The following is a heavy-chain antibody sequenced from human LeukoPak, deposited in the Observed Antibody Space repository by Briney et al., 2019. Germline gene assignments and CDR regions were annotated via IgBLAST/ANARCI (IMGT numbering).Heavy chain of an antibody. J-gene: IGHJ4*02. CDR3: AGDGGNGAFDY. CDR2: IYTSGNT. CDR1: GDSISSYY. Sequence: SETLSLTCTVSGDSISSYYWSWIRQPAGKGLEWIGRIYTSGNTKYNPSLKSRVAMSVDTSKNQFSLKLSSVTAADTAVYYCAGDGGNGAFDYWGQGNLVTVSS. D-gene: IGHD4-23*01. V-gene: IGHV4-4*07.